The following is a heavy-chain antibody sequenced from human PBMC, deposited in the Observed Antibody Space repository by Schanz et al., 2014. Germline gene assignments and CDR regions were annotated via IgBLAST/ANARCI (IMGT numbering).Heavy chain of an antibody. CDR1: GFTVNTNY. J-gene: IGHJ3*01. CDR2: MYINSGST. V-gene: IGHV3-53*01. Sequence: EVQLVESGGCLIQPEGSLRLSCAVSGFTVNTNYMSWVRQAPGKGLEWISSMYINSGSTQYADSVKGRFIISRDSSKNTLFLQMNSLRAEDTAVYFCARDGGRDGYNLAFDVWGQGTLVTVSS. D-gene: IGHD5-12*01. CDR3: ARDGGRDGYNLAFDV.